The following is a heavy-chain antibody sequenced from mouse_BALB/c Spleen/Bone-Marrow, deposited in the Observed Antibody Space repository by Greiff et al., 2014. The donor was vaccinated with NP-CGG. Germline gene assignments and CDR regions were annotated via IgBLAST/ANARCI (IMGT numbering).Heavy chain of an antibody. CDR3: TRSRGYFDY. J-gene: IGHJ2*01. Sequence: VQLVESGAELVRPGAPVKLSCKASGYTFTTFWINWVKQRPGQGLEWIGNIYPSDTYTNYSQDFKDKATLTVDKSSSTAYMQLSSPTSEDSAVYYCTRSRGYFDYWGQGTTLTVSS. CDR1: GYTFTTFW. V-gene: IGHV1-69*02. CDR2: IYPSDTYT.